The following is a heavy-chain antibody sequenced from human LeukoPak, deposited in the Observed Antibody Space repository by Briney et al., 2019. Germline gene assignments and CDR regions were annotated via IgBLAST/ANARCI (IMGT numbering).Heavy chain of an antibody. CDR3: ARSYDRILFDI. D-gene: IGHD3-22*01. Sequence: KPSETLSLTCTVSGGSISSYYWSWIRQPPGKGLEWIGYIYYSGGTNYNPSLKSRVTISVDTSKNQFSLKLSSVTAADTAVYYCARSYDRILFDIWGQGTMVTVSS. V-gene: IGHV4-59*01. J-gene: IGHJ3*02. CDR2: IYYSGGT. CDR1: GGSISSYY.